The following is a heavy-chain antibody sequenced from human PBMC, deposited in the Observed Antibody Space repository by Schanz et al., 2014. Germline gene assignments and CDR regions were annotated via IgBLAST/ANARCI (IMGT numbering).Heavy chain of an antibody. D-gene: IGHD4-4*01. CDR1: GDSISRGTHY. J-gene: IGHJ4*02. CDR3: ARGHDYSPVEY. CDR2: IYYTGTI. V-gene: IGHV4-31*03. Sequence: QLQLQESGPGLLKPSETLSLTCSVSGDSISRGTHYWTWIRQLPGKGLEWIGHIYYTGTIFYNPSLKSRVIISVDTSKNQFSLRLTSVTAADTAVYYCARGHDYSPVEYWGQGVLVSVSS.